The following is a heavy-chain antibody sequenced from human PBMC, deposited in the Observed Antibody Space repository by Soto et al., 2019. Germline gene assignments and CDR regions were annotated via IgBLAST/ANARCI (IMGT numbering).Heavy chain of an antibody. CDR1: GFTFSSYG. D-gene: IGHD3-10*01. V-gene: IGHV3-30*18. Sequence: GGSLRLSCAASGFTFSSYGMHWVRQAPGKGLEWVAVISYDGSNKYYADSVKGRFTISRDNSKNTLYLQMNSLRPEDTAVYYCAKDGYKETYYNDAWGQGTTVTVSS. J-gene: IGHJ6*02. CDR3: AKDGYKETYYNDA. CDR2: ISYDGSNK.